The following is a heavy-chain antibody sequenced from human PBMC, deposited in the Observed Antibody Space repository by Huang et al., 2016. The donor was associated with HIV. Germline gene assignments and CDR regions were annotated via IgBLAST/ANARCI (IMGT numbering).Heavy chain of an antibody. CDR1: GYRFSSYW. CDR3: ARRFSSSSGYFDY. CDR2: ICHDVCDT. Sequence: VQLVQSGAEVKQPGESLKISCKGSGYRFSSYWIAWVRQMPGKGLEWMGSICHDVCDTTYSPAFEGKVTISADKSIGTAYRQWSSLKASDTAMYDCARRFSSSSGYFDYWGQGSLVTVSS. D-gene: IGHD6-6*01. V-gene: IGHV5-51*01. J-gene: IGHJ4*02.